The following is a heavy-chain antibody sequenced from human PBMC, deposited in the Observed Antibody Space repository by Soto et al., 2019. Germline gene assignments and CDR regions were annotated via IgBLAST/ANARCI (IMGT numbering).Heavy chain of an antibody. CDR3: AKEQTSTVETQ. D-gene: IGHD4-17*01. Sequence: PSETLSLTCTVSGGSISSYYWSWIRQPPGKGLEWIGYIYYSGSTNYNPSLKSRVTISVDTSKNQFSLKLSSVTAADTAVYYCAKEQTSTVETQWGPEPLVTVSS. J-gene: IGHJ4*02. CDR2: IYYSGST. CDR1: GGSISSYY. V-gene: IGHV4-59*01.